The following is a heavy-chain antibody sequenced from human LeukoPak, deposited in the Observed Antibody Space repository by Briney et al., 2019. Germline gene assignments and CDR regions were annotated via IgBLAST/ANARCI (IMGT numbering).Heavy chain of an antibody. D-gene: IGHD6-19*01. CDR3: ARTPLPIAVSAAYNWFDP. J-gene: IGHJ5*02. CDR1: GFTFSSYA. V-gene: IGHV3-23*01. CDR2: IRDSGETT. Sequence: GGSLRLSCAASGFTFSSYAMSWVRQAPGKGLEWVASIRDSGETTYYADSVKGRFTISRENSKKTLFLIMDSLRVEDTAVYYCARTPLPIAVSAAYNWFDPWGQGAQVTVSS.